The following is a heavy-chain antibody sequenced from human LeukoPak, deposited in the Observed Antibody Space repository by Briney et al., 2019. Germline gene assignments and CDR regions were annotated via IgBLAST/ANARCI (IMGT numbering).Heavy chain of an antibody. D-gene: IGHD3-22*01. CDR3: ARGVFYYDTSGRGYYFDY. V-gene: IGHV4-59*12. J-gene: IGHJ4*02. CDR2: IYYSGST. Sequence: PSETLSLTCTVSGGSISTYYWSWIRQPPGKGLEWIGSIYYSGSTNYNPSLKSRVTMSVDTSKNQFSLKLSSVTAADTAVYYCARGVFYYDTSGRGYYFDYWGQGTLVTVSS. CDR1: GGSISTYY.